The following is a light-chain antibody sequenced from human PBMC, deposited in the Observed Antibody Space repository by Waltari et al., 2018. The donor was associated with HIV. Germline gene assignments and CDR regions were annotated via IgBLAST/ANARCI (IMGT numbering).Light chain of an antibody. CDR2: DVS. CDR3: CSYAGSYNVV. Sequence: QSALTQPRSVSGSPGQSVPISCTGTSSDVGGFNYVSGYQQHPGKAPKLMIYDVSKRPSGVPDRFSGSKSGNTASLTISGLQAEDEADYYCCSYAGSYNVVFGGGTKLTVL. V-gene: IGLV2-11*01. J-gene: IGLJ2*01. CDR1: SSDVGGFNY.